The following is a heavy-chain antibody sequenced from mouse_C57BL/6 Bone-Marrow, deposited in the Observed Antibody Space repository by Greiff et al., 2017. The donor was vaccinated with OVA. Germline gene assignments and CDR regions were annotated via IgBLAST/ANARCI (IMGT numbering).Heavy chain of an antibody. CDR3: ARMDWENYFDY. D-gene: IGHD4-1*01. CDR2: INPSTGGT. CDR1: GYSFTGYY. V-gene: IGHV1-42*01. J-gene: IGHJ2*01. Sequence: VQLQQSGPELVKPGASVKISCKASGYSFTGYYMNWVKQSPEKSLEWIGEINPSTGGTTYNQKFKAKATLTVDKSSSTAYMQLKSLTSEDSAVYYCARMDWENYFDYWGQGTTLTVSS.